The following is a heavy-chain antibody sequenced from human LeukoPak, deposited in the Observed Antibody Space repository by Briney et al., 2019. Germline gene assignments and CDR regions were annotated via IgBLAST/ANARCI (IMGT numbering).Heavy chain of an antibody. D-gene: IGHD3-16*01. Sequence: PSETLSLTCTVSGGSISSRSYYWGWIRQPPGKGLEWIGSIYHSGSTYYNPSLKSRVTISVDTSKNQFSLRLNSVTAADTALYYCARGSRGGYNWFDPWGQGTLVIVSS. V-gene: IGHV4-39*07. CDR2: IYHSGST. J-gene: IGHJ5*02. CDR3: ARGSRGGYNWFDP. CDR1: GGSISSRSYY.